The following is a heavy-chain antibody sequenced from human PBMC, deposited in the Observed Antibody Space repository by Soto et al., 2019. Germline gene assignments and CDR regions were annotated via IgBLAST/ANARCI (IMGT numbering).Heavy chain of an antibody. CDR2: MNPNSGNT. V-gene: IGHV1-8*01. J-gene: IGHJ4*02. D-gene: IGHD3-16*01. CDR3: ARRLNASLFPTY. Sequence: QVQLVQSGAEVKKPGASVKVSCKASGYTFTSYDFNWVRQATGQGLEWMGWMNPNSGNTGYAQKFQGRVTMTRNNSITTAYMELSSLRSEDTAVYYCARRLNASLFPTYWGQGTLVTVSS. CDR1: GYTFTSYD.